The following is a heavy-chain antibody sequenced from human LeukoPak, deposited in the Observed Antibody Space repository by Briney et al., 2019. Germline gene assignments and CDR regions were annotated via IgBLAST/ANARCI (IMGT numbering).Heavy chain of an antibody. CDR1: GFAFSSYW. Sequence: GGSLRLSCAASGFAFSSYWMHWVRQAPGKGLVWVSRINTDGSSTSYADSVKGRFTISRDNAKNTLCLQMNSLRAEDTAVYYCARAENSGYDYGGPDYWGQGTLVTASS. V-gene: IGHV3-74*01. J-gene: IGHJ4*02. CDR2: INTDGSST. CDR3: ARAENSGYDYGGPDY. D-gene: IGHD5-12*01.